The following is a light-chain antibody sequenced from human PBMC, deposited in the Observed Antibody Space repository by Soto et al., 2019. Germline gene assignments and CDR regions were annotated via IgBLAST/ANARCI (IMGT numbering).Light chain of an antibody. V-gene: IGKV1-39*01. CDR1: QSISRY. Sequence: DIQMTQSPSSLSASVGDRVTVTCRAGQSISRYLNWYQQRPGKAPNLLIYSASSVQTGVPSRFSGSGSGTDFTLTITNLQPEDFATYYCQQSYNGPFTFGPGTKVDIK. CDR2: SAS. CDR3: QQSYNGPFT. J-gene: IGKJ3*01.